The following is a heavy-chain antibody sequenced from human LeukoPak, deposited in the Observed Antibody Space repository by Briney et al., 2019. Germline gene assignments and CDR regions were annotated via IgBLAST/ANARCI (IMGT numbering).Heavy chain of an antibody. D-gene: IGHD3-22*01. J-gene: IGHJ4*02. Sequence: ASVKVSCKASGYTFTNYGINWVRQAPGQGLEWMGWISGYNGNTNYAQKLQGRVTMTTDTSTSTAYMELRSLRSDDTAVYYCARDHRITMIVVAPYHFDYWGQGTLVTVSS. CDR2: ISGYNGNT. CDR1: GYTFTNYG. CDR3: ARDHRITMIVVAPYHFDY. V-gene: IGHV1-18*01.